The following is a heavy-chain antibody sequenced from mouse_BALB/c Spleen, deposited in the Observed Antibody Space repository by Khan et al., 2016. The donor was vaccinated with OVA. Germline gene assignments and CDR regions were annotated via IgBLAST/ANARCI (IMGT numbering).Heavy chain of an antibody. Sequence: VQLKESGPGLVNPSQSLSLTCTVTGYSITSDYAWNWIRQFPGNKLEWMGYINYSGSTNYNPALKSRISITRDTSKNKLFLQLNSVTTEDTATYYCARDGSRYNYAMDYWGQGTSVTVSS. J-gene: IGHJ4*01. V-gene: IGHV3-2*02. CDR2: INYSGST. D-gene: IGHD2-3*01. CDR1: GYSITSDYA. CDR3: ARDGSRYNYAMDY.